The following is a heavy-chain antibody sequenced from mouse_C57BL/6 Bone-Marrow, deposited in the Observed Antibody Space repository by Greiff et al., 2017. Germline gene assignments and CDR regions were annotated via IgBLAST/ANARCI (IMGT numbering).Heavy chain of an antibody. CDR3: ARDPCSTDWYFDV. D-gene: IGHD1-1*01. CDR1: GYSFTGYY. Sequence: VHVKQSGPELVKPGASVKISCKASGYSFTGYYMNWVKQSPEKSLEWIGEINPSTGGTTYNQKFKAKATLTVDKSSSTAYMQLKSLTSEDSAVYYCARDPCSTDWYFDVWGTGTTVTVSS. CDR2: INPSTGGT. J-gene: IGHJ1*03. V-gene: IGHV1-42*01.